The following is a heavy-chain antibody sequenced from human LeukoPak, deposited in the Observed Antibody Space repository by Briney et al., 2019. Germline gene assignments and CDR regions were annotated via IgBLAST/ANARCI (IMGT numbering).Heavy chain of an antibody. CDR2: IYSSGT. V-gene: IGHV4-4*07. Sequence: SETLSLTCTVSGGSISSYYLSWIRQPAGKGLEWIGRIYSSGTNYNPSLKSRVTMSADTSRNQVSLTLSSVTAADTAVYYCARDGLYSSSRGGFDPWGQGTLVTVSS. D-gene: IGHD6-13*01. CDR1: GGSISSYY. CDR3: ARDGLYSSSRGGFDP. J-gene: IGHJ5*02.